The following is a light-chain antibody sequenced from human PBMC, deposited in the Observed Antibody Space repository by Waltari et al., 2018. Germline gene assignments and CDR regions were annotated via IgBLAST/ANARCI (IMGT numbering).Light chain of an antibody. CDR2: EVT. Sequence: QSGLTQPASVSGSPGQSIPISCTGTTSAVVYYNLVSWYQQSPGKAPQLMVYEVTKRASGVSDRFSGSKSGNTASLTIHGLQSEDEADYYCCSYVGLGIYVFGSGTKVTVL. CDR3: CSYVGLGIYV. CDR1: TSAVVYYNL. J-gene: IGLJ1*01. V-gene: IGLV2-23*02.